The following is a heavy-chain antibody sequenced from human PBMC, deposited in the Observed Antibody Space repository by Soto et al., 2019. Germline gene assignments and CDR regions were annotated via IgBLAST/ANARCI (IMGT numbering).Heavy chain of an antibody. V-gene: IGHV3-23*01. CDR1: GFTFSSYA. CDR3: ATGVDCSSTSCYRSAFDI. Sequence: EVQLLESGGGLVQPGGSLRLSCAASGFTFSSYAMSWVRQAPGKGLEWVSTISGSGGTTYYADSVRGRFTISRDNSKNTLYLQGNSLRAEDTAVFYCATGVDCSSTSCYRSAFDIWGQGTMVTVSS. CDR2: ISGSGGTT. J-gene: IGHJ3*02. D-gene: IGHD2-2*01.